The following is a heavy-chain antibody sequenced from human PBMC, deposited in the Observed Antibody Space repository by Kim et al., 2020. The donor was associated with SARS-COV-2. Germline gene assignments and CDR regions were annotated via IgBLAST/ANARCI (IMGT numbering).Heavy chain of an antibody. J-gene: IGHJ4*02. CDR3: ATKRGFTSGTDF. CDR2: IKSKIDGGTT. Sequence: GGSLRLSCAASGFTSSDAWMSWVRQAPGKGLVWVGIIKSKIDGGTTDYAAPVTGRFTIPRDALKNTLYLQMNILKTEDTAIYYCATKRGFTSGTDFWGQG. V-gene: IGHV3-15*01. CDR1: GFTSSDAW. D-gene: IGHD5-12*01.